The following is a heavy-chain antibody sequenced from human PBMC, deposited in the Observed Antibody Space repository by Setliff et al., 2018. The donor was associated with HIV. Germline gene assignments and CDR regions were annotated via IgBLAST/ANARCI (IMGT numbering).Heavy chain of an antibody. D-gene: IGHD2-21*01. CDR3: AILSGKSLILDT. J-gene: IGHJ5*02. V-gene: IGHV1-2*02. CDR2: IYPNTGGT. Sequence: ASVKVSCKASGGTFTDYYMHWVRQAPGQGLEWMGWIYPNTGGTTYAQKFQGRVTMTRDTSISTAYMELSRLRSDDTAVYYCAILSGKSLILDTWGQGTLVTVSS. CDR1: GGTFTDYY.